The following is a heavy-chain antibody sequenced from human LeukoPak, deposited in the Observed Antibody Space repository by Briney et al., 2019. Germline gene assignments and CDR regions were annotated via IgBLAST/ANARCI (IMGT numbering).Heavy chain of an antibody. V-gene: IGHV4-34*01. D-gene: IGHD3-16*02. Sequence: SETLSLTCAVYGGSFSGYYWSWIRQPSGKGLEWIGEINHSGSTNYNPSLKSRVTISIDTDKSQFSLKLTSVTAADAAVYYCARHNNYDYVWGSYRYGYYFDYWGQGTLVTVSS. J-gene: IGHJ4*02. CDR2: INHSGST. CDR3: ARHNNYDYVWGSYRYGYYFDY. CDR1: GGSFSGYY.